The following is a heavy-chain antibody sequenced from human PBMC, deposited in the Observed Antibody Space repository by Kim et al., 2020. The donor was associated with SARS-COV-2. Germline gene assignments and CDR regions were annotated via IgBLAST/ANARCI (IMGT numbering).Heavy chain of an antibody. J-gene: IGHJ4*02. Sequence: GGSLRLSCAASGFTVSSNYMSWVRQAPGKGLEWVSVIYSGGSTYYADSVKGRFTISRDNSKNTLYLQMNSLRAEDTAVYYCARALYSSSWYFGYWGQGTLVTVSS. CDR3: ARALYSSSWYFGY. CDR2: IYSGGST. V-gene: IGHV3-66*01. CDR1: GFTVSSNY. D-gene: IGHD6-13*01.